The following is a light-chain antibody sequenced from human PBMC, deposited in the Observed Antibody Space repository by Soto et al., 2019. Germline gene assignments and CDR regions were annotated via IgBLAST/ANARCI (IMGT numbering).Light chain of an antibody. CDR2: AAS. CDR1: QSISNF. CDR3: QQYYNSVLT. J-gene: IGKJ4*01. Sequence: EIQMTQSPSSLSASLGDRVTITCRASQSISNFLNWFQHKPGKAPKVLISAASTLQSGVPSRFSGSVSGTDFTLSISSLQPEDSASYYCQQYYNSVLTFGGGTKVDIK. V-gene: IGKV1-39*01.